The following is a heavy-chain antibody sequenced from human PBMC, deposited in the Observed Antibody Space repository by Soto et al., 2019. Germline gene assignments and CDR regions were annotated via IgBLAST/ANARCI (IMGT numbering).Heavy chain of an antibody. CDR2: IYSGGST. CDR1: GFTVSSNY. J-gene: IGHJ1*01. V-gene: IGHV3-66*01. D-gene: IGHD6-19*01. CDR3: ARDRIAVAGNPEYGKH. Sequence: GGSLRLSCAASGFTVSSNYMSWVRKAPGKGLEWVSVIYSGGSTYYADSVKGRFTISRDNSKNTLYLQMNSLRAEDTAVYYCARDRIAVAGNPEYGKHWGQGTLVTVSS.